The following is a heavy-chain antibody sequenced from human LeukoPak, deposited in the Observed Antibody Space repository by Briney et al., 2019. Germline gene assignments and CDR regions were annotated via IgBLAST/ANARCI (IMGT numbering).Heavy chain of an antibody. Sequence: GGSLRLACVASGFTFSTNHMTWVRQAPGKGPEWVSVIYSDGNTYYADSVKGRFTISRDNSKNTLYLQMNSLRAEDTAVYYCAKPPFYDSSGYQYYFDSWSQGTLVTVSS. CDR1: GFTFSTNH. D-gene: IGHD3-22*01. CDR3: AKPPFYDSSGYQYYFDS. V-gene: IGHV3-53*01. CDR2: IYSDGNT. J-gene: IGHJ4*02.